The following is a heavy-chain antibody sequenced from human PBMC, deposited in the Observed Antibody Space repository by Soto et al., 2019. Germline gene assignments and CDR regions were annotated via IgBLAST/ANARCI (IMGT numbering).Heavy chain of an antibody. CDR1: GDSVSKYY. V-gene: IGHV4-4*07. D-gene: IGHD4-17*01. CDR3: ARSPAYGDYANLDT. J-gene: IGHJ5*02. Sequence: SETLSLTCTVSGDSVSKYYWNWIRQAAGKGLEWIGRIHSTRSPNYNPSLKSRVTMSVDTSKNQFSLKLNLTSVTAAYTAAYYCARSPAYGDYANLDTWGQGTLVTVSS. CDR2: IHSTRSP.